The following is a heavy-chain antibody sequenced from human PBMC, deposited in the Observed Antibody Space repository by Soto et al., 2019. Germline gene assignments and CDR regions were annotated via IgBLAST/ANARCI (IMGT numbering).Heavy chain of an antibody. Sequence: PGGSLRLSCAASGFTFSIHTMNWVRHAPGKGLEWVSTISAGGGSTFYADSVKGRFTISRDNSKNTLYLQMNSLGAEDTAVYSCAKGSLDYYDSSSYLPFDYWGQGTLVTVSS. J-gene: IGHJ4*02. CDR2: ISAGGGST. D-gene: IGHD3-22*01. CDR3: AKGSLDYYDSSSYLPFDY. CDR1: GFTFSIHT. V-gene: IGHV3-23*01.